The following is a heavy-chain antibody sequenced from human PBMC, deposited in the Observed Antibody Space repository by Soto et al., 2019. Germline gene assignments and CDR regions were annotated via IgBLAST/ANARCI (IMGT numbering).Heavy chain of an antibody. D-gene: IGHD6-13*01. CDR1: GGSISSYY. Sequence: SETLSLTCTDSGGSISSYYWSWIRQPPGKGLEWIGYIYYSGSTNYNPSLKSRVTISVDTSKNQFSLKLSSVTAADAAVYYCATWSYSGDLYWGPGAPVAVSS. CDR2: IYYSGST. J-gene: IGHJ4*02. V-gene: IGHV4-59*08. CDR3: ATWSYSGDLY.